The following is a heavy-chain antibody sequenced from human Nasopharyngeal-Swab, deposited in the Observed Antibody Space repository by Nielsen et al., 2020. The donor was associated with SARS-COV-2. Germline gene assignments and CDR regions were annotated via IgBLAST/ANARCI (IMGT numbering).Heavy chain of an antibody. CDR2: IHIDGSST. D-gene: IGHD6-19*01. J-gene: IGHJ6*03. V-gene: IGHV3-74*01. CDR1: GFTFSSYW. Sequence: GESLKISCTASGFTFSSYWMHWVRQAPGKGLVWVSRIHIDGSSTSYGDSVKGRFTISRDDAKNTLYLQMNSLRTEDTAVYYCARDSPHQWLDPYYYMDVWGKGTTVTVSS. CDR3: ARDSPHQWLDPYYYMDV.